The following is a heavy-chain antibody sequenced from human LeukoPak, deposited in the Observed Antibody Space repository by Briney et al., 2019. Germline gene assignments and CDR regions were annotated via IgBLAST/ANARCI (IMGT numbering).Heavy chain of an antibody. V-gene: IGHV3-30*02. D-gene: IGHD6-6*01. J-gene: IGHJ5*02. CDR2: TRYDGSNK. CDR3: AKDPGEYSSSPSRFDP. CDR1: GFTFSSYG. Sequence: GGSLRLSCAASGFTFSSYGMHWVRQAPGKGLEWVAFTRYDGSNKYYADSVKGRFTISRDNSKNTLYLQMNSLRAEDTAVYYCAKDPGEYSSSPSRFDPWGQGTLVTVSS.